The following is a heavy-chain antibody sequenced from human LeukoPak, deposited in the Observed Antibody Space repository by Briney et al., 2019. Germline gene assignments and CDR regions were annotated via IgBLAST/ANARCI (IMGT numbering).Heavy chain of an antibody. CDR1: GFTFDDYA. D-gene: IGHD2-15*01. CDR3: ARDVGAYCSGGSCYPGGY. V-gene: IGHV3-9*01. CDR2: ISWNSGSI. Sequence: GGSLRLSCAASGFTFDDYAMHWVRQAPGKGLEWVSGISWNSGSIGYADSVKGRFTISRDNVKNSLYLQMNSLRAEDTAVYYCARDVGAYCSGGSCYPGGYWGQGTLVTVSS. J-gene: IGHJ4*02.